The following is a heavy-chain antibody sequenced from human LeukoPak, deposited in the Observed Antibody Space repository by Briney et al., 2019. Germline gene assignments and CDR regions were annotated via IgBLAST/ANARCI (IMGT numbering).Heavy chain of an antibody. Sequence: GGSLRLSCAASGFTFSSYSMNWVRQAPGKGLEWISYIRSSGSPIYYADSVRGRFTISKDNAKNSLYLQMNSLRDEDTAVYYCARVAVGATRVDFDYWGQGTLVTVSS. V-gene: IGHV3-48*02. J-gene: IGHJ4*02. CDR1: GFTFSSYS. CDR3: ARVAVGATRVDFDY. D-gene: IGHD1-26*01. CDR2: IRSSGSPI.